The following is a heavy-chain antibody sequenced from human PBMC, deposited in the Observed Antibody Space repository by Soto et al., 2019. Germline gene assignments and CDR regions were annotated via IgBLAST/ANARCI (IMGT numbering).Heavy chain of an antibody. CDR1: GFTFSSYD. J-gene: IGHJ6*02. Sequence: QAGGSLRLSCAASGFTFSSYDMHWVRQAPGKGLEWVAVISYDGSNKYYADSVKGRFTISRDNSKNTLYLQMNSLRAEDTAVYYCAKALRNRLLVYYYYGMDVWGQGTTVTVSS. V-gene: IGHV3-30*18. CDR3: AKALRNRLLVYYYYGMDV. D-gene: IGHD3-22*01. CDR2: ISYDGSNK.